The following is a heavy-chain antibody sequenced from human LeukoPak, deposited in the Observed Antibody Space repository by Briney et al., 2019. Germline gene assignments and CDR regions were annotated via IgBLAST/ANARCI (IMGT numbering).Heavy chain of an antibody. CDR1: GFKFSTYG. D-gene: IGHD2-8*01. CDR2: ISYDGRNH. Sequence: GGSLRLSCVASGFKFSTYGMHWVRQPPGKGLEWVAVISYDGRNHSYADAVKGRFTISRDNSKNTLYLQMNSLRSEDTAAYYCARRYCTNGVCYDDRGAFDIWGQGTMVTVSS. V-gene: IGHV3-30*03. J-gene: IGHJ3*02. CDR3: ARRYCTNGVCYDDRGAFDI.